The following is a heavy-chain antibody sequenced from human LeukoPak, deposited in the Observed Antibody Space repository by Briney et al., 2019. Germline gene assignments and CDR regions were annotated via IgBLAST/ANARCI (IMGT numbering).Heavy chain of an antibody. V-gene: IGHV4-34*01. CDR2: INHSGST. CDR1: GGSFSGYY. CDR3: ARRSPRGYSYGGTFDY. D-gene: IGHD5-18*01. J-gene: IGHJ4*02. Sequence: PSETLSLTCAVYGGSFSGYYWSWIRQPPGKGLEWIGEINHSGSTNYNPSLRSRVTISVDTSKNQFSLKLSSVTAADTAVYYCARRSPRGYSYGGTFDYWGQGTLVTVSS.